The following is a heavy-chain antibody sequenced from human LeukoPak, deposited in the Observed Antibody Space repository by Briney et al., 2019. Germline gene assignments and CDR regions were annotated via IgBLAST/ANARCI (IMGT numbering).Heavy chain of an antibody. V-gene: IGHV3-7*01. CDR3: ARVRGSYSLDY. D-gene: IGHD1-26*01. CDR1: GFTFSDYA. Sequence: GGSLRLSCAASGFTFSDYAMSWVRQAPGMGLEWVASIKQGGSEKNYVDSVKGRFTISRDNAKNSLFLQMNSLRAEDTAVYFCARVRGSYSLDYWGQGTLVAVSS. CDR2: IKQGGSEK. J-gene: IGHJ4*02.